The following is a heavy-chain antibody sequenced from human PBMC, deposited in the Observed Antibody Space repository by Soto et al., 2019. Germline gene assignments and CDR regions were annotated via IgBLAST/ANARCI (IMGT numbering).Heavy chain of an antibody. CDR1: GFTFSSYA. Sequence: GGSLRLSCAASGFTFSSYAMSWVRQAPGKGLEWVSAISGSGGSTYYADSVKGRFTISRDNSKNTLYLQMNSLRAEDTAVYYCAKDYPPSIFGVATYIDPWGQGTLVTVSS. D-gene: IGHD3-3*01. CDR3: AKDYPPSIFGVATYIDP. CDR2: ISGSGGST. V-gene: IGHV3-23*01. J-gene: IGHJ5*02.